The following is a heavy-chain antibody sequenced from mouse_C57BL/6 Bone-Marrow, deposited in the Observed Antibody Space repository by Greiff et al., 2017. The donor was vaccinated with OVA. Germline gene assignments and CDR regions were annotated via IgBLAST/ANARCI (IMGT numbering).Heavy chain of an antibody. D-gene: IGHD1-1*01. J-gene: IGHJ2*01. V-gene: IGHV1-26*01. CDR2: INPNNGGT. CDR1: GYTFTDYY. CDR3: ARSPRITTVVEGDY. Sequence: EVQLQQSGPELVKPGASVKISCKASGYTFTDYYMNWVKQSHGKSLEWIGDINPNNGGTSYNQKFKGKATLTVDKSSSTAYMELRSLTSEDSAVYYCARSPRITTVVEGDYWGQGTTLTVSS.